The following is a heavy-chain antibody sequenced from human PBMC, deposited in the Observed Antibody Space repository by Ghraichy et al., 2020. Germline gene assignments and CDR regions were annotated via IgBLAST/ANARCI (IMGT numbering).Heavy chain of an antibody. CDR1: GGSFSGYY. CDR2: INHSGST. Sequence: SETLSLTCAVYGGSFSGYYWSWIRQPPGKGLEWIGEINHSGSTNYNPSLKSRVTISVDTSKNQFSLKLSSVTAADTAVYYCARGFYGGNAYFDYWGQGTLVTVSS. D-gene: IGHD4-23*01. CDR3: ARGFYGGNAYFDY. V-gene: IGHV4-34*01. J-gene: IGHJ4*02.